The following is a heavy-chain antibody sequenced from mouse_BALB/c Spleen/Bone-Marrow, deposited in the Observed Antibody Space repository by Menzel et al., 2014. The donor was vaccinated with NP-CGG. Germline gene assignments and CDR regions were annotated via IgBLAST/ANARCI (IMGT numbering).Heavy chain of an antibody. Sequence: QVQLQQPGAELMKPGASVKISCKATGYTFSSYWVEWAKQRPGHGLEWIGEILPGSGNTNYNEKFKGKATFTADTSSNTAYMQLSSLTSEDSAVYYCAREDITTVVEMDYWGQGTSVTVSS. D-gene: IGHD1-1*01. CDR2: ILPGSGNT. J-gene: IGHJ4*01. CDR1: GYTFSSYW. CDR3: AREDITTVVEMDY. V-gene: IGHV1-9*01.